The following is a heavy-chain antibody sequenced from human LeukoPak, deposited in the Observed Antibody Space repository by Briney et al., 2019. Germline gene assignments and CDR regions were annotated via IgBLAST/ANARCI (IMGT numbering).Heavy chain of an antibody. CDR2: IYYSGST. Sequence: PSETLSLTCTVSGGSISSGDYYWSWIRQPPGKGLEWIGYIYYSGSTYYNPSLKSRVTISVDTSKNQFSLKLSSVTAADTAVYYCARVGSGYMTTVTTVDYWGQGTLVTVSS. V-gene: IGHV4-30-4*08. J-gene: IGHJ4*02. CDR1: GGSISSGDYY. CDR3: ARVGSGYMTTVTTVDY. D-gene: IGHD4-11*01.